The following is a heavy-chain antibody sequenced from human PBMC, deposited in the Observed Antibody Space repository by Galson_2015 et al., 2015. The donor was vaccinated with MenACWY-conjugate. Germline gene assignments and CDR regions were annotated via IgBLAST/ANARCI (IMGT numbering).Heavy chain of an antibody. Sequence: SLRLSCAASGFTFSRYWMSWVRQAPGKGLEWVANIKQDGSEKYYGDSVKDRFTISRDNADNSLYLQLNSLRAEDTAVYYCGTTIFGQWLIDFWGQGTLVTDSS. V-gene: IGHV3-7*03. J-gene: IGHJ4*02. CDR2: IKQDGSEK. CDR1: GFTFSRYW. CDR3: GTTIFGQWLIDF. D-gene: IGHD6-19*01.